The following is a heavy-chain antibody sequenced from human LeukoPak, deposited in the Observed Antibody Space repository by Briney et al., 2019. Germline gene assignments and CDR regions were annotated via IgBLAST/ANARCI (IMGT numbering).Heavy chain of an antibody. V-gene: IGHV1-24*01. D-gene: IGHD3-3*01. J-gene: IGHJ6*03. Sequence: GASVKVSCKVSGYTLTELSMHWVRQAPGKGLEWMGGFDPEDGETIYAQKFQGRVTMTEDTSTDTAYMELSSLRSEDTAVYYCARGAIADYDFWSGYLYYMDVWGKGTTVTVSS. CDR1: GYTLTELS. CDR2: FDPEDGET. CDR3: ARGAIADYDFWSGYLYYMDV.